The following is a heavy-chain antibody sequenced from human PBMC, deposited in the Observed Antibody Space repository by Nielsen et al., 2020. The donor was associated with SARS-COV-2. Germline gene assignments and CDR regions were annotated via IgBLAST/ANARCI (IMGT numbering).Heavy chain of an antibody. D-gene: IGHD3-22*01. CDR3: ARVSYYYDSSGYYNFDY. J-gene: IGHJ4*02. CDR2: IIPIFGTA. Sequence: SVKVSCKASGGTFSSYAISWVRQAPGQGLEWMGGIIPIFGTANYAQKFQGRVTITADKSTSTAYMELSSLRSEDTAMYYCARVSYYYDSSGYYNFDYWGQGTLVTVSS. CDR1: GGTFSSYA. V-gene: IGHV1-69*06.